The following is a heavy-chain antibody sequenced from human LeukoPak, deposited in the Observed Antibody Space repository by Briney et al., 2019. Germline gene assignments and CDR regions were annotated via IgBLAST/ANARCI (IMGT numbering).Heavy chain of an antibody. J-gene: IGHJ4*02. CDR1: GFTFSTYV. Sequence: GRSLRLSCAASGFTFSTYVMHWVRQAPGKGLEWVAVISYDGSIKYYVDSVKGRFTISRDNSKTTLYLQMNGLRVEDTAVYYCARGEAFDWSEIDYWGQGTLVTVSS. CDR2: ISYDGSIK. CDR3: ARGEAFDWSEIDY. D-gene: IGHD3-9*01. V-gene: IGHV3-30*03.